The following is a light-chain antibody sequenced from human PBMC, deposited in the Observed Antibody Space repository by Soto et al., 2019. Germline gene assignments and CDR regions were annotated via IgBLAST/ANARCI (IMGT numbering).Light chain of an antibody. CDR1: NSDVGGYNY. Sequence: QSVPTQPPSASGAPGQSVTISCPGTNSDVGGYNYVSWYQQHPGKAPKLMIYDVSKRPSGVPDRFSGSKSGNTASLTVSGLQAEDEADYYCSSYARSNSVFGTGTKVTVL. J-gene: IGLJ1*01. CDR3: SSYARSNSV. V-gene: IGLV2-8*01. CDR2: DVS.